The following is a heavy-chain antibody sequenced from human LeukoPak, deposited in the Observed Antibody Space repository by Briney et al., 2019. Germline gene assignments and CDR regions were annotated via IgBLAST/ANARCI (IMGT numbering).Heavy chain of an antibody. CDR2: INHSGST. V-gene: IGHV4-34*01. Sequence: PAETLSLTCAVYGGSFSGYYWSWIRQPPGKGLEWIGEINHSGSTNYNPSLKSRVTISVDTSKNQFSLKLSSVTAADTAVYYCARGSAPRYYYYYYMDVWGNGTTVTVSS. J-gene: IGHJ6*03. D-gene: IGHD6-6*01. CDR1: GGSFSGYY. CDR3: ARGSAPRYYYYYYMDV.